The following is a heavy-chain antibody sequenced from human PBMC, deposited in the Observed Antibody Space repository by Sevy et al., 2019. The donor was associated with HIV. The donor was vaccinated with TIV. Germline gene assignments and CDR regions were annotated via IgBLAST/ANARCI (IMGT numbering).Heavy chain of an antibody. J-gene: IGHJ4*02. CDR2: ITPGNGNT. Sequence: ASVKVSYKASGYTFTSYAIHWVRQAPGQRLEWMGWITPGNGNTKYSQKFQGRVTITRGTSASTTYMELSSLRSEDTAVYYCARSVIPTAIFDYWGRGTLVTVSS. V-gene: IGHV1-3*01. CDR3: ARSVIPTAIFDY. D-gene: IGHD2-2*01. CDR1: GYTFTSYA.